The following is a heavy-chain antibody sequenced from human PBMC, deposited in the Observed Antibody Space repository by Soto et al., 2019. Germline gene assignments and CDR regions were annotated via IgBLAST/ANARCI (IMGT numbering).Heavy chain of an antibody. CDR2: INVGNGNT. CDR3: AREGAHYAPLDL. Sequence: QAQLVQSGAEAKQPGASVKVSCKASGYTFTDYALHWVRQAPGQGLEWMGWINVGNGNTGYSRKFQGRVTNDREVSATTAYIEVTSLTSEDTAMYYCAREGAHYAPLDLWGQVTLVTVSS. D-gene: IGHD3-16*01. V-gene: IGHV1-3*01. J-gene: IGHJ4*02. CDR1: GYTFTDYA.